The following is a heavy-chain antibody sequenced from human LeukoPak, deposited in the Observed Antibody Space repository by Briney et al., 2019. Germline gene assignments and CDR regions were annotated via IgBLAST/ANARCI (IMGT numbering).Heavy chain of an antibody. CDR3: ARSGHWSAAYYYLYMDV. J-gene: IGHJ6*03. Sequence: GGSLRLSCAASGFTFSSYAMSWVRQAPGKGLEWVSTISGSGAGTYYADSVKGRFTISRDNSKNTLHLQLNSLRAADTALYYCARSGHWSAAYYYLYMDVWGKGTTVTVSS. V-gene: IGHV3-23*01. CDR1: GFTFSSYA. CDR2: ISGSGAGT.